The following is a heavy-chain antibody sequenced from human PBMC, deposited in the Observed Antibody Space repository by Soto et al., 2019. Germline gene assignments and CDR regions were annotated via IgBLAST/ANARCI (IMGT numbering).Heavy chain of an antibody. D-gene: IGHD3-16*01. V-gene: IGHV1-2*04. CDR1: GYTFTGYY. CDR2: INPNSGGT. Sequence: ASVKVSCKASGYTFTGYYMHWVRQAPGQGLEWMGWINPNSGGTNYAQKFQGWVTMTRDTSISTAYMELSRLRSDDTAVYYCARPERGEEQPDYWGQETPATFPS. J-gene: IGHJ4*02. CDR3: ARPERGEEQPDY.